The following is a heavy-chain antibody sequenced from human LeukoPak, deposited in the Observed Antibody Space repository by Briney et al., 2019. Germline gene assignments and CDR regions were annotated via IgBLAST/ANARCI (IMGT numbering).Heavy chain of an antibody. CDR2: IYDSWNT. Sequence: PSETLSLNCIVSSGSINNHYWSWIRQPPGKGLEWIGYIYDSWNTNYNPSLQSRVTISMDASRNQFSLNLTSVTAAVTAVYYCARHQIGYGLDYWGQGTLVTVSP. D-gene: IGHD5-18*01. CDR1: SGSINNHY. CDR3: ARHQIGYGLDY. J-gene: IGHJ4*02. V-gene: IGHV4-59*11.